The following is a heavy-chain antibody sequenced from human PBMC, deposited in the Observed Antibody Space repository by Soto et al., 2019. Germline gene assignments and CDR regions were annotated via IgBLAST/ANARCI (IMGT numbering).Heavy chain of an antibody. CDR2: IYYSGST. CDR3: ARHVGISNFDY. Sequence: SETLSLTCTVSGGSISSSSYYWGWIRQPPGKGLEWIGYIYYSGSTNYNPSLKSRVTISVDTSKNQFSLKLSSVTAADTAVYYCARHVGISNFDYWGQGTLVTVSS. D-gene: IGHD2-15*01. CDR1: GGSISSSSYY. J-gene: IGHJ4*02. V-gene: IGHV4-39*01.